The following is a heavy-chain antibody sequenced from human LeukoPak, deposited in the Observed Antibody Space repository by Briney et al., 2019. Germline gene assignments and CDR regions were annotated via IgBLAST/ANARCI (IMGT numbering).Heavy chain of an antibody. J-gene: IGHJ4*02. V-gene: IGHV3-21*01. D-gene: IGHD5-12*01. CDR3: ARDLLRLGLYYFDY. CDR1: GFTFSSYS. Sequence: GGSLRLSCAASGFTFSSYSVNWVPQAPGKGLEWVSSISSSSSYIYYPDSVKVRFTISRDNAKNSLYLQMNSLRAEDTAVYYCARDLLRLGLYYFDYWGQGTLVTVSS. CDR2: ISSSSSYI.